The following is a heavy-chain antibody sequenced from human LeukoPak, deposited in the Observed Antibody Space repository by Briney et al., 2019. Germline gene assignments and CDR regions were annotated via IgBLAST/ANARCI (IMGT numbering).Heavy chain of an antibody. CDR3: TQNDVGDYGT. CDR2: VFYTGSA. Sequence: SGTLSLTCTVSGGSISSYYWSGIRQPPGKGLDGIGSVFYTGSAYYNPSLSSRVPLSVDPCKNQFSLEMSSVTAADTAVCYLTQNDVGDYGTWGQGTLVAVSS. D-gene: IGHD4-17*01. V-gene: IGHV4-59*05. J-gene: IGHJ4*02. CDR1: GGSISSYY.